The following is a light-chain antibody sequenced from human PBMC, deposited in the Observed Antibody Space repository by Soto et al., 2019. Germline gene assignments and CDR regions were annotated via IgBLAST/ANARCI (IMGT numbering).Light chain of an antibody. V-gene: IGKV3-11*01. CDR3: QQRSNWPPIT. Sequence: EVVLTQSPGTLSLSPGARVTLSCRASQFVSSTYLAWYQQRPGQAXXLLLHDASHRAAGIPARFSGSGFGTDFTLTISSLEPEDAAVYYCQQRSNWPPITFGQGTRLEI. CDR2: DAS. J-gene: IGKJ5*01. CDR1: QFVSSTY.